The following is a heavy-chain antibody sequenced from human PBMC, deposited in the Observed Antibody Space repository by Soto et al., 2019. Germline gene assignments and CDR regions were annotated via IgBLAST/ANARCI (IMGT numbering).Heavy chain of an antibody. V-gene: IGHV4-59*01. CDR1: GGSISSSY. Sequence: PSETLSLTCTVSGGSISSSYWSWIRQPPGKGLEWIGDIYYSGSTNYNPSLKSRVTISVDTSKNQLSLKLSSVTAAVSAVFYCASGSGWGVDDYYYMDVWGKGTTVTVSS. CDR2: IYYSGST. CDR3: ASGSGWGVDDYYYMDV. D-gene: IGHD6-19*01. J-gene: IGHJ6*03.